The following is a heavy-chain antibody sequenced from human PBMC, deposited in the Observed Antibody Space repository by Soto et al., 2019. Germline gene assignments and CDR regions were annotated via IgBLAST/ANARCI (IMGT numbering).Heavy chain of an antibody. CDR3: ARHTPAISISDH. CDR1: GGSISSGGSS. J-gene: IGHJ4*02. V-gene: IGHV4-30-2*03. Sequence: SETLSLTCAVSGGSISSGGSSWSWIRQPPGKGLEWIGNIYHSGSTYYNPSLKSRVTISVDTSKNQFSLKMSSVTAADTAVYYCARHTPAISISDHWGQGTLVTVSS. D-gene: IGHD2-15*01. CDR2: IYHSGST.